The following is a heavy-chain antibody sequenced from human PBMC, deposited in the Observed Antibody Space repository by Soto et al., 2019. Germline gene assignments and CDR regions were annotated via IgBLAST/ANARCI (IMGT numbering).Heavy chain of an antibody. V-gene: IGHV3-11*06. CDR1: GFTFSDYY. D-gene: IGHD6-13*01. Sequence: GGSLRLSCAASGFTFSDYYMSWIRQVPGKGLEWVAYISGTSDSIPYADSVKGRFTISRDNAKNSLYLQMNSLRAEDTAVYYCARVAVITAAGTSDYWGQGTLVTVSS. CDR3: ARVAVITAAGTSDY. CDR2: ISGTSDSI. J-gene: IGHJ4*02.